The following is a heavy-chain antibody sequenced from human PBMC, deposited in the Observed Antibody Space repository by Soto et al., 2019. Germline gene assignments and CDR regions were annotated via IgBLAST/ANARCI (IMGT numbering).Heavy chain of an antibody. Sequence: QPQLQESGPGLVKPSESLSLTSSGSGGPISSSSYYWGWIRLPPGKGLEWIGSIYYSGSTYYNPSTKKRVTRSLDKSKSPFALKLSSLTAADTAVYYCARLEGLATISFSFDFWCQGALVCVSS. CDR1: GGPISSSSYY. D-gene: IGHD3-9*01. V-gene: IGHV4-39*01. CDR2: IYYSGST. CDR3: ARLEGLATISFSFDF. J-gene: IGHJ4*02.